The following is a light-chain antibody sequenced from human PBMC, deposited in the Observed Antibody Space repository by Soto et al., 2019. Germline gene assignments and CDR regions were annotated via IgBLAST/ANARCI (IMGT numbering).Light chain of an antibody. CDR3: RQHNSFPIT. Sequence: DIQMTQSPSSLSASVGDRVTITCRASQGISSYLVWYQQKAGTAPKSLIYAASTLQTGVPSRFSGRRSGTEFTLTISSLQPEDSATYYCRQHNSFPITFGQGTRLEI. CDR2: AAS. CDR1: QGISSY. V-gene: IGKV1-9*01. J-gene: IGKJ5*01.